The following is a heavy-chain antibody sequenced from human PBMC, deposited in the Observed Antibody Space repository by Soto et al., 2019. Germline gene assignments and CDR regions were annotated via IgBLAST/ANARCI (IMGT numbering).Heavy chain of an antibody. CDR1: GYIFTSYW. CDR2: IDPSDSYT. V-gene: IGHV5-10-1*01. Sequence: ESLKISCKGSGYIFTSYWISWVRQMPGKGLEWMGRIDPSDSYTNYSPSFQGHVTMSTDKSMSTAYLQWSSLKASDTAMYYCARQKLRYYGMDVWGQGTTVTVSS. J-gene: IGHJ6*02. CDR3: ARQKLRYYGMDV. D-gene: IGHD2-15*01.